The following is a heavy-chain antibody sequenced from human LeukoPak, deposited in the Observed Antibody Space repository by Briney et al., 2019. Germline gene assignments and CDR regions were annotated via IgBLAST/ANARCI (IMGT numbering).Heavy chain of an antibody. CDR1: GYTLTDHD. V-gene: IGHV1-3*01. Sequence: ASVKVSCKAPGYTLTDHDLHWVRQAPGQRLEWMGWINPGNGNTKYSQKFQGRVTITRDTSASTAYMELSSLTSEDTAVYYCANWAGTPAGYFSGPLDYWGQGTLVTVFS. J-gene: IGHJ4*02. CDR2: INPGNGNT. CDR3: ANWAGTPAGYFSGPLDY. D-gene: IGHD6-19*01.